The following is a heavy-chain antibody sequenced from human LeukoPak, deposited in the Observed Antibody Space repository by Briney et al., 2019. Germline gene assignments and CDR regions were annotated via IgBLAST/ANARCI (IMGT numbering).Heavy chain of an antibody. D-gene: IGHD4-23*01. CDR3: AKDLGSVVTPPSLDY. J-gene: IGHJ4*02. Sequence: GRSLRLSCAASGLTFSSYGMHWVRQAPGKGLEWVAVIWYDGSNKYYADSVKGRFTISRDNSKNTLYLQMNSLRAEDTAVYYCAKDLGSVVTPPSLDYWGQGTLVTVSS. CDR1: GLTFSSYG. V-gene: IGHV3-33*06. CDR2: IWYDGSNK.